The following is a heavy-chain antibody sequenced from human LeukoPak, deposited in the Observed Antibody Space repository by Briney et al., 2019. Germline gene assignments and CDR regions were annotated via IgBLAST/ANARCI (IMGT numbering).Heavy chain of an antibody. CDR1: GFTFSSHA. CDR3: ARDISGSYSFDY. J-gene: IGHJ4*02. D-gene: IGHD1-26*01. Sequence: GGSLRLSCAASGFTFSSHAMHWIRQAPGKGLEWVSFLSYDGSIKYYTDSVKGRLTSSRDNSRNTLYLQMNSLGPQDTAVYYCARDISGSYSFDYWGQGTLVTVSS. CDR2: LSYDGSIK. V-gene: IGHV3-30-3*01.